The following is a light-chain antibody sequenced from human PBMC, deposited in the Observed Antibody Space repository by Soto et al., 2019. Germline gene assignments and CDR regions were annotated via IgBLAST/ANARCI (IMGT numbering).Light chain of an antibody. J-gene: IGKJ1*01. V-gene: IGKV1-5*03. Sequence: DIQITQSPSTLSASVGDRVIITCRASESISNWLAWYQQKPGKAPNLLIYKASSLKSGVPLRFSGSGSGTEFTLTINSLQPDDFATYYCQQYDTYWTFGQGTKVDI. CDR2: KAS. CDR1: ESISNW. CDR3: QQYDTYWT.